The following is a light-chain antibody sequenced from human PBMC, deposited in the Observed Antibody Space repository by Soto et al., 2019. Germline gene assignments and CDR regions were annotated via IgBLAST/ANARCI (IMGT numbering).Light chain of an antibody. V-gene: IGLV2-14*01. CDR2: VVS. CDR3: SSYTSGSTWV. J-gene: IGLJ3*02. CDR1: SSDVGGYNY. Sequence: QSALTQPASVSGSPGQSITISCTGTSSDVGGYNYVSWYQQHPGKAPKLMIYVVSNRPSGVSNRFSGSKSGNTASLTISGLQAEDEADYYCSSYTSGSTWVFGGGTKLTVL.